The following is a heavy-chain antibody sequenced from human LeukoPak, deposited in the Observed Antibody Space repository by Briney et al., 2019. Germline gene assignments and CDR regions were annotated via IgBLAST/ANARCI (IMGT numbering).Heavy chain of an antibody. CDR2: IKSKTDGGTT. CDR1: GFTFNNAW. Sequence: GGSLRLSCAASGFTFNNAWMSWVRQAPGKGLEWVGLIKSKTDGGTTGYAAPVKGRFTISRDDSKNTLYLQMNSLKTEDTAVYYCTTPTRSGSYSYYFDYWGQGTLVTVSS. CDR3: TTPTRSGSYSYYFDY. D-gene: IGHD3-10*01. V-gene: IGHV3-15*01. J-gene: IGHJ4*02.